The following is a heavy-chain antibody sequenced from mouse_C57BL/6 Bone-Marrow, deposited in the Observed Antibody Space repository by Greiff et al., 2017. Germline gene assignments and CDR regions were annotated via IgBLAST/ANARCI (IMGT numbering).Heavy chain of an antibody. Sequence: VKLMESGPELVKPGASVKISCKASGYAFRSPWMNWVKQRPGKGLACIGRLYPGDGDTKYNGQFKGKATLTADKSSSTAYMQLSSLTTRDSAVDFCARGGYGAWFAYWGQGTLVTVSA. D-gene: IGHD2-2*01. CDR2: LYPGDGDT. J-gene: IGHJ3*01. V-gene: IGHV1-82*01. CDR3: ARGGYGAWFAY. CDR1: GYAFRSPW.